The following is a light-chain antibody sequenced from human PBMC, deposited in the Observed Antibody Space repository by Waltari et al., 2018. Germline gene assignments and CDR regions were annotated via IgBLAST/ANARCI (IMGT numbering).Light chain of an antibody. CDR3: AVWDDSLSGPV. Sequence: QSVLTQPPSASGTPGQRVTISCSGSRSNIGSNYVYLYQQLPGTAPKLLIYRNNPRPSGVPDRFSGSKAGTSASLAISGLRSEDEADYYCAVWDDSLSGPVFGGGTKLTVL. CDR2: RNN. J-gene: IGLJ3*02. V-gene: IGLV1-47*01. CDR1: RSNIGSNY.